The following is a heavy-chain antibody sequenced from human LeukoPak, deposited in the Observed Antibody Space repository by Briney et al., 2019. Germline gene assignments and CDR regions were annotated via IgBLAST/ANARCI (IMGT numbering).Heavy chain of an antibody. D-gene: IGHD4-17*01. Sequence: PSETLSLTCTVSGGSISSGGYSWSWIRQPPGKGLEWIGYIYHSGSTYYNPSLKSRVTISVDRSKNQFSLKLSSVTAADTAVYYCARDRYGGNSGVAFDIWGQGTMVTVSS. V-gene: IGHV4-30-2*01. CDR2: IYHSGST. CDR3: ARDRYGGNSGVAFDI. CDR1: GGSISSGGYS. J-gene: IGHJ3*02.